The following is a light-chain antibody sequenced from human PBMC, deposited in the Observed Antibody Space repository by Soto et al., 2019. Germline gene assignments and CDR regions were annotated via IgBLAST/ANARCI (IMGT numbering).Light chain of an antibody. V-gene: IGLV1-51*01. CDR2: DNN. CDR1: SSNIGNNY. Sequence: QSALTQPPSVSAAPGQRVTISCSGSSSNIGNNYVSWYQQLPGTAPKLLIYDNNKRPSGIPDRFSGSKSGTSATLGITGLQTGDEADYYCGTWHSSLSAVVFGGGPKLTLL. J-gene: IGLJ2*01. CDR3: GTWHSSLSAVV.